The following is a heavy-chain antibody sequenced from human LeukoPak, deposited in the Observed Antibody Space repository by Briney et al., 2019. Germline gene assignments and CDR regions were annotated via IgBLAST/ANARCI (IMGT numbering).Heavy chain of an antibody. CDR3: AKDIAASGLPRIFDF. CDR1: GFTFSSYR. J-gene: IGHJ4*02. V-gene: IGHV3-21*06. D-gene: IGHD6-13*01. CDR2: ISSSSSYI. Sequence: GGSLRLSCAVSGFTFSSYRMNWVRQAPGKGLEWVSSISSSSSYIYYADSVKGRFTISRDNAKNSLYLQMNSLRAEDAAVYYCAKDIAASGLPRIFDFWGQGTLVTVSS.